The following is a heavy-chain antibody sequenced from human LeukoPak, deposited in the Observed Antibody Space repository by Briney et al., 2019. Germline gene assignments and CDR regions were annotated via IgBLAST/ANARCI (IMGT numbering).Heavy chain of an antibody. Sequence: GGSLRLSCAASGFTFSSHGMHWVRQAPGKGLEWVAFIRYDGSNKYYADSVKGRFTISRDNSKNTLYLQMNSLRAKDTAVYYCAKDRGTTSFYMGVWGKGTTVTVSS. CDR2: IRYDGSNK. CDR1: GFTFSSHG. J-gene: IGHJ6*03. V-gene: IGHV3-30*02. D-gene: IGHD1-26*01. CDR3: AKDRGTTSFYMGV.